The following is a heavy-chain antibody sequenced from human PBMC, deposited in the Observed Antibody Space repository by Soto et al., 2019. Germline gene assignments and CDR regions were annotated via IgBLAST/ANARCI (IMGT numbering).Heavy chain of an antibody. V-gene: IGHV3-23*01. CDR1: GFTFSSYF. J-gene: IGHJ6*02. Sequence: GGSLRLSCAAPGFTFSSYFMNWVRQAPGKGLEWVSSISGGGGSTYYADSVKGRFTISRDNSKNTVYLQMNSLRAEDTAVYYCAKDHTHSSWPGGGMDVWGQGTTVTVSS. D-gene: IGHD6-19*01. CDR2: ISGGGGST. CDR3: AKDHTHSSWPGGGMDV.